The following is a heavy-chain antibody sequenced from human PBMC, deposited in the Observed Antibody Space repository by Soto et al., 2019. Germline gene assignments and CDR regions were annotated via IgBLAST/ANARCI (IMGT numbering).Heavy chain of an antibody. CDR3: ARELRCFDWLSGPLWYFDR. CDR2: TRNKANSYTT. CDR1: GFTFSSYA. Sequence: GGSLRLSCAASGFTFSSYAMSWVRQAPGKGLEWVGRTRNKANSYTTEYAASVKGRFTISRDDSKNSLYLQMNSLKTEDTAVYYCARELRCFDWLSGPLWYFDRWGRGTLVTVSS. D-gene: IGHD3-9*01. J-gene: IGHJ2*01. V-gene: IGHV3-72*01.